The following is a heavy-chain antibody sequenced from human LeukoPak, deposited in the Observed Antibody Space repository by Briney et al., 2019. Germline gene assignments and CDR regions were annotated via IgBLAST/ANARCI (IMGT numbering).Heavy chain of an antibody. V-gene: IGHV5-51*01. D-gene: IGHD1-26*01. CDR1: GYTFTSYW. J-gene: IGHJ4*02. CDR3: ARSALEEYPPSVWMGAPEEYYFDY. Sequence: GESLEISCQGSGYTFTSYWIGWVRQMPGKGLEWMGIIYPGDSDTRYSPSFQGQVTISADKSISTAYLQWSSLKASDTAMYYCARSALEEYPPSVWMGAPEEYYFDYWGQGTLVTVSS. CDR2: IYPGDSDT.